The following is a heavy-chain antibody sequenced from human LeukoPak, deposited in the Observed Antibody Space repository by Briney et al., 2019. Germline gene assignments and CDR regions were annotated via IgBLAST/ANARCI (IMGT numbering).Heavy chain of an antibody. CDR2: IKQDGSEK. CDR1: GFTFSSYW. V-gene: IGHV3-7*03. J-gene: IGHJ4*02. Sequence: GGSLRLSCAASGFTFSSYWMSWVRQAPGKGLEWVANIKQDGSEKYYVDSVKGRFTISRDNAKNSLYLQMNSLRAEDTAVYYCARDLERTWELPALHNWGQGTLVTVSS. CDR3: ARDLERTWELPALHN. D-gene: IGHD1-26*01.